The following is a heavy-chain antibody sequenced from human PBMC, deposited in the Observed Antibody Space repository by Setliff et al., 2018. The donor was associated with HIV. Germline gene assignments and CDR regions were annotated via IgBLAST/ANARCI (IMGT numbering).Heavy chain of an antibody. CDR1: GFTFNSFT. CDR2: IGTSQNYV. J-gene: IGHJ4*02. Sequence: GGSLRLSCAASGFTFNSFTMNWVRQAPGKGLEWVSSIGTSQNYVYYADSMKGRFTISRDNAENSVYLQMGSLRAEDTAVYFCARGGSGWYELDFWGQGTLVTVSS. CDR3: ARGGSGWYELDF. D-gene: IGHD6-19*01. V-gene: IGHV3-21*04.